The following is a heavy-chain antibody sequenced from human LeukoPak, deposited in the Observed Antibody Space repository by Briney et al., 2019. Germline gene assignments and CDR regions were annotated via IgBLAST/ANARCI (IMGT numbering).Heavy chain of an antibody. CDR2: ISSSSSYI. D-gene: IGHD2-15*01. J-gene: IGHJ6*03. CDR1: GFTFSSYS. Sequence: GGSLRLSCAASGFTFSSYSMNWVRQAPGKGLEWVSSISSSSSYIYYADSVKGRFTISRDNAKNSLYLQMNSLRAEATAVYYCARDVPYCSGGSCLYYYYYYMDVWGKGTTVTVSS. V-gene: IGHV3-21*01. CDR3: ARDVPYCSGGSCLYYYYYYMDV.